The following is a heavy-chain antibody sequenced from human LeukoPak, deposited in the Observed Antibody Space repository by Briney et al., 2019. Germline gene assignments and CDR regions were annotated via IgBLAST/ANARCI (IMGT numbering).Heavy chain of an antibody. CDR2: IYSGGST. V-gene: IGHV3-53*01. CDR1: GFTFDDYG. CDR3: AKESGVGYFDL. Sequence: GGSLRLSCAASGFTFDDYGMSWVRQAPGKGLEWVSVIYSGGSTYYADSVQGRFTISRDNSKNTLYLQMNSLRAEDTAVYYCAKESGVGYFDLWGRGTLVTVSS. D-gene: IGHD1-26*01. J-gene: IGHJ2*01.